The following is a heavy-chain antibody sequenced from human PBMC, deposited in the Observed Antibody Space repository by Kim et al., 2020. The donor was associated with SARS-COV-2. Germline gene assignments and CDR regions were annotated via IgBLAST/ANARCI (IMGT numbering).Heavy chain of an antibody. D-gene: IGHD6-19*01. V-gene: IGHV1-69*04. Sequence: SVKVSCKASGGTFSSYAISWVRQAPGQGLEWMGRIIPILGIANYAQKFQGRVTITADKSTSTAYMELSSLRSEDTAVYYCARVYSSGCEWFDPWGQGTLVTVSS. J-gene: IGHJ5*02. CDR1: GGTFSSYA. CDR2: IIPILGIA. CDR3: ARVYSSGCEWFDP.